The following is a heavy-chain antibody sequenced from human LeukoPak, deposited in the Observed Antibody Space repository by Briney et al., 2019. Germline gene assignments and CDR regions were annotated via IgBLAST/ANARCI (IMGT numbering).Heavy chain of an antibody. Sequence: SETLSLTCTVSGGSISSYFWSWIRQPPGKGLEWIGYIYSSGNTNYNPSLKSRVTISVDRSKNQFSLKLSSVTAADTAVYYCARFSSIAAAFDYWGQGTLVTVSS. D-gene: IGHD6-13*01. CDR2: IYSSGNT. CDR3: ARFSSIAAAFDY. CDR1: GGSISSYF. V-gene: IGHV4-59*12. J-gene: IGHJ4*02.